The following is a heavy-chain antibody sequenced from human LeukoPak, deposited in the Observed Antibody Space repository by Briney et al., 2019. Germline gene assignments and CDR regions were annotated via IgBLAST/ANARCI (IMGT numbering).Heavy chain of an antibody. Sequence: GGSLRLSCAASGFTFSSYEMNWVRQAPGKGLEWVSYISSSGSTIYYADSVKGRFTISRDNAKNSLYLQMNSLRAEDTAVYYCARADSSGYYLVGGFDIWGQGTMVTVSS. D-gene: IGHD3-22*01. J-gene: IGHJ3*02. CDR2: ISSSGSTI. CDR1: GFTFSSYE. V-gene: IGHV3-48*03. CDR3: ARADSSGYYLVGGFDI.